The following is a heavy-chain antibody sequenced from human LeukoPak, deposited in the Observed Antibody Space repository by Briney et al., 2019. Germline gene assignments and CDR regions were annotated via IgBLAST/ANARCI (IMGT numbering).Heavy chain of an antibody. J-gene: IGHJ4*02. V-gene: IGHV3-21*01. CDR2: ISSSSSYI. D-gene: IGHD6-19*01. CDR1: GFTFSSYS. Sequence: RPGGSLRLSCAASGFTFSSYSMNWVRQAPGKGLEWVSSISSSSSYIYYADSVKGRFTISRDSAKNSLYLQMNSLRAEDTAVYYCARDYSSGWYYFDYWGQGTLVTVSS. CDR3: ARDYSSGWYYFDY.